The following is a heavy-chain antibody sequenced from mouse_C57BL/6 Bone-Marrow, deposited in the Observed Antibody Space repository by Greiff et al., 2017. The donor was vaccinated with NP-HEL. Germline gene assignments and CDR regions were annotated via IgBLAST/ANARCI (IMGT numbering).Heavy chain of an antibody. CDR1: GFTFSSYT. D-gene: IGHD2-2*01. CDR3: ARWLRRDYAMDY. V-gene: IGHV5-9*01. CDR2: ISGGGGNT. Sequence: EVQRVESGGGLVKPGGSLKLSCAASGFTFSSYTMSWVRQTPEKRLEWVATISGGGGNTYYPDSVKGRFTISRDNAKNTLYLQMSSLRSEDTALYYCARWLRRDYAMDYWGQGTSVTVSS. J-gene: IGHJ4*01.